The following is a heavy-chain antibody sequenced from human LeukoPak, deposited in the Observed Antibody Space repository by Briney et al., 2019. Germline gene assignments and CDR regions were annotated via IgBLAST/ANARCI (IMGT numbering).Heavy chain of an antibody. CDR2: ISYDGNNK. D-gene: IGHD6-6*01. CDR3: ARGAPERISSSTNYYFDY. Sequence: GGSLRLSCAASGFTFSSYAMYWVRQAPGKGLEWVAVISYDGNNKYYADSVKGRFTISRDDSKNTLSLQMNSLRAEDTAVYYCARGAPERISSSTNYYFDYWGQGTLVTVSS. J-gene: IGHJ4*02. CDR1: GFTFSSYA. V-gene: IGHV3-30-3*01.